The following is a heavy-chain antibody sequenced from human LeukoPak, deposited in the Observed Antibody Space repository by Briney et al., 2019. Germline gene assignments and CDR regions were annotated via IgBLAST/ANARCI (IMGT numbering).Heavy chain of an antibody. Sequence: GASVKVSCKASGYTFTGYFLHWLRQAPGQGLEWMGWISPVSGVTNCAQKFQGRFTMTRDTSISTVYMELSRVRSDDTAVYYCARGGGTDFTKGEWHWGQGTLVTVSS. V-gene: IGHV1-2*02. CDR3: ARGGGTDFTKGEWH. J-gene: IGHJ4*02. D-gene: IGHD3-16*01. CDR2: ISPVSGVT. CDR1: GYTFTGYF.